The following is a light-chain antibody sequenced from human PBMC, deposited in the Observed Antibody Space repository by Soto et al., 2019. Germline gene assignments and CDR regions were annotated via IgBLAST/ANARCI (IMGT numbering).Light chain of an antibody. J-gene: IGLJ1*01. Sequence: QSVLAQPASVSWSPGQSIAISCTGTSSDDGGYNYVSWYQQHPGKAPKLMIHEVSSRPSGISDRFSGSKSGNTASLTISGLQADDEADYYCSSHTSYSTRVFETGTKVTVL. V-gene: IGLV2-14*01. CDR2: EVS. CDR3: SSHTSYSTRV. CDR1: SSDDGGYNY.